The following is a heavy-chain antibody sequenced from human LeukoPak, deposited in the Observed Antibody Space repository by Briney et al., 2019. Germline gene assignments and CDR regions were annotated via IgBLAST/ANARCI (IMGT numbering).Heavy chain of an antibody. CDR3: ARDLGDRTDY. D-gene: IGHD4-17*01. CDR1: GFTFSSYA. V-gene: IGHV3-30-3*01. CDR2: ISYDGSNK. Sequence: GGSLRLSCAASGFTFSSYAMHWVRQAPGKGLEWVAVISYDGSNKYYADSVKGRFTISRDNSKNTLYLQMNSLRSEDTAVYYCARDLGDRTDYWGQGTLVTVSS. J-gene: IGHJ4*02.